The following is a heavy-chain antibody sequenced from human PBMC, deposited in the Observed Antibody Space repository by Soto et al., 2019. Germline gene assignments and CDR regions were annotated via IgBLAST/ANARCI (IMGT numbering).Heavy chain of an antibody. J-gene: IGHJ4*02. CDR2: IYYSGST. Sequence: TSETLSLTCTVSGGSISSYYWSWIRQPPGKGLEWIGYIYYSGSTNYNPSLKSRVAISVDTSKNQFSLKLSSVTAADTAVYYCARVIFGVVHGYYFDYWGQGTLVTVSS. V-gene: IGHV4-59*01. CDR3: ARVIFGVVHGYYFDY. CDR1: GGSISSYY. D-gene: IGHD3-3*01.